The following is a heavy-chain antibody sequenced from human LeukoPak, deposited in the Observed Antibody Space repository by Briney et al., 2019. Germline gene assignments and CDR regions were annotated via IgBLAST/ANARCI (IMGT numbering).Heavy chain of an antibody. CDR2: IYTSGST. Sequence: SETLSLTCTVSGGSISSYYWSWIRQPARKGLEWIGRIYTSGSTNYNPSLKSRVTMSVDTSKNQFSLKLSSVTAADTAVYYCARAVGSGSFQTYYYYMYVWGKGTTVTISS. V-gene: IGHV4-4*07. CDR1: GGSISSYY. CDR3: ARAVGSGSFQTYYYYMYV. J-gene: IGHJ6*03. D-gene: IGHD3-10*01.